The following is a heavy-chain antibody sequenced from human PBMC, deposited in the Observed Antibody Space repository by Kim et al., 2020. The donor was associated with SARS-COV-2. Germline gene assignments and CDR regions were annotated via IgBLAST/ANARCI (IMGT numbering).Heavy chain of an antibody. CDR1: GYTFTGYY. D-gene: IGHD1-26*01. CDR2: INPNSGST. J-gene: IGHJ4*02. V-gene: IGHV1-2*04. CDR3: ARESISSRNYSYYLDY. Sequence: ASVKVSCKASGYTFTGYYMHWVRQAPGQGLEWMGWINPNSGSTSYAQKFQGWVTMTRDTSISTAYMELSSLRSDDTAVYYCARESISSRNYSYYLDYWGQGTLVTVSS.